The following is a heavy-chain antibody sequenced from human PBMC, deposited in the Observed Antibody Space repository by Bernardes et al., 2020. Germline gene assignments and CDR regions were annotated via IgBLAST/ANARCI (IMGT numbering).Heavy chain of an antibody. D-gene: IGHD4-17*01. CDR1: GGTMIGYY. J-gene: IGHJ3*02. CDR2: IYYSGST. Sequence: SESLSLTCTVSGGTMIGYYWSWIRQPPGKGLDWIAYIYYSGSTIYKSSLKSRITISVDTSKNQFSLRLTSVTAADTAVYYCARLHDYGDPDAFDIWGQGTMVTVSS. V-gene: IGHV4-59*08. CDR3: ARLHDYGDPDAFDI.